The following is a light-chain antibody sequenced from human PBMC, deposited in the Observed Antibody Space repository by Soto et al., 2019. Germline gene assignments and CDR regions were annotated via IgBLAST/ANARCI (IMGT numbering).Light chain of an antibody. V-gene: IGLV2-23*02. Sequence: QSVLTQPASVSGSPGQSITLSCTGTSSDVGSYNLVSWYQQHPGKAPKLMIYEVSKRPSGVSNRFSGSKSGNTASLTISGLQAEDEADYYCCSYAGSSMVFGGGTKLTVL. CDR1: SSDVGSYNL. J-gene: IGLJ2*01. CDR3: CSYAGSSMV. CDR2: EVS.